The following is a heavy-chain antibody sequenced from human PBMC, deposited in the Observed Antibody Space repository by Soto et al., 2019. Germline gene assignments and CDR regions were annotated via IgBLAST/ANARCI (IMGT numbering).Heavy chain of an antibody. J-gene: IGHJ6*02. CDR1: GGSVSSGSYY. Sequence: KTSETLSLTCTVSGGSVSSGSYYWSWIRQPPGKGLEWIGYIYYSGSTNYNPSLKSRVTISVDTSKNQFSLKLSSVTAADTAVYYCARKTGAKYYYYYYGMDVWGQGTTVTVSS. CDR3: ARKTGAKYYYYYYGMDV. V-gene: IGHV4-61*01. D-gene: IGHD3-10*01. CDR2: IYYSGST.